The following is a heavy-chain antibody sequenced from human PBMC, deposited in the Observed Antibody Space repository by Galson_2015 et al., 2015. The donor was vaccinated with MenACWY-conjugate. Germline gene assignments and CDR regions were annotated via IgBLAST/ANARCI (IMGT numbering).Heavy chain of an antibody. V-gene: IGHV3-23*01. CDR3: ARGLWTGSFSELDS. CDR2: ITGSDGRT. D-gene: IGHD3/OR15-3a*01. J-gene: IGHJ4*02. CDR1: GFTFSSCA. Sequence: SLRLSCAASGFTFSSCAMSWVRQAPGKGLEWVSGITGSDGRTFYAASVKGRFTISRDNSKNTVYLQMNSLRAEDTAVYFCARGLWTGSFSELDSWGQGILVTVSS.